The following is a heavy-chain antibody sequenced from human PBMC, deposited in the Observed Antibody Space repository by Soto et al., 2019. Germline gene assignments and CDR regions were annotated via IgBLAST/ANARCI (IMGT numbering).Heavy chain of an antibody. D-gene: IGHD3-22*01. CDR1: GGTFSSYA. V-gene: IGHV1-69*13. CDR2: IIPIFGTA. Sequence: ASVKVSCKASGGTFSSYAISWVRQAPGQGLEWMGGIIPIFGTANYAQKFQGRVTITADESTSTAYMELSSLRSEDTAVYYCAREGRAGVVVLRNAFDIWGQGTMVTVSS. J-gene: IGHJ3*02. CDR3: AREGRAGVVVLRNAFDI.